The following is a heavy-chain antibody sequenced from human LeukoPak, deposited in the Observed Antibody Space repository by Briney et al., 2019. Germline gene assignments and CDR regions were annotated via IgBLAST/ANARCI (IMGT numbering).Heavy chain of an antibody. CDR2: VSNGGST. Sequence: SETLSLTCTVSGGSVSTSTHYWGWIRHPPGKGLEWIGSVSNGGSTSYNPSLTSRISISVDTSKNQFSLKLNSVTAAGTALYYCARSDHSHFVNWFDSWGQGILVAVSS. CDR3: ARSDHSHFVNWFDS. J-gene: IGHJ5*01. CDR1: GGSVSTSTHY. V-gene: IGHV4-39*01. D-gene: IGHD2-21*01.